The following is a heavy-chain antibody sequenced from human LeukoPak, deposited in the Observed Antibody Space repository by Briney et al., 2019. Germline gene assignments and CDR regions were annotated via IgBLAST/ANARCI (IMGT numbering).Heavy chain of an antibody. Sequence: GGSLRLSCEASGYTSFNFPMNWVRKAPGKGLEWVSHIRSDGTITYADSVKGRFTISRDDAKTSVYLQMNSLRDEDTAIYYCARDNIWAFDIWGQGTMVTVSS. CDR2: IRSDGTI. CDR3: ARDNIWAFDI. D-gene: IGHD2/OR15-2a*01. CDR1: GYTSFNFP. J-gene: IGHJ3*02. V-gene: IGHV3-69-1*01.